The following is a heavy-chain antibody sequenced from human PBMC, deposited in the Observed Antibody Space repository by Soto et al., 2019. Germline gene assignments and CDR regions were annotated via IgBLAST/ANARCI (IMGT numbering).Heavy chain of an antibody. J-gene: IGHJ4*02. V-gene: IGHV3-11*05. CDR2: ISGGSSYT. D-gene: IGHD2-21*01. Sequence: QVQLVESGGGLVKPGGSLRLSCAASGFSFGDSYMSWIRQSAGKGLEWLSYISGGSSYTKYAESVKGRFTISRDNARRSLFLQVNGLRADDTDIYYCANTRVADSGDYFDHWGQGTMVTGSS. CDR1: GFSFGDSY. CDR3: ANTRVADSGDYFDH.